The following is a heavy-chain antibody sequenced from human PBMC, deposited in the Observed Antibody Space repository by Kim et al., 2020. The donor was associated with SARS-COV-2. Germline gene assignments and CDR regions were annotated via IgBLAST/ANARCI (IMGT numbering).Heavy chain of an antibody. V-gene: IGHV4-34*01. J-gene: IGHJ4*02. Sequence: NPSLKARVTISVDTSKTHFSLKMSSVTAADTAVYYCARGRGVTHNYFDYWGQGTLVTVSS. CDR3: ARGRGVTHNYFDY. D-gene: IGHD3-10*01.